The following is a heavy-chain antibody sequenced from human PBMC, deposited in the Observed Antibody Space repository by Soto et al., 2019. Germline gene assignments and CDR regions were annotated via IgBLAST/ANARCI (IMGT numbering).Heavy chain of an antibody. J-gene: IGHJ4*02. Sequence: ASVKVSCKVSGNTLTELPMYWVRQAPGKGLEWMGGLDPEEGERIYAQRFQGRVTMTEDTSTDTAYMELSSLRSEDTAVYYCTTGVTTFDYWGQGILVTVSS. D-gene: IGHD4-17*01. CDR1: GNTLTELP. CDR3: TTGVTTFDY. CDR2: LDPEEGER. V-gene: IGHV1-24*01.